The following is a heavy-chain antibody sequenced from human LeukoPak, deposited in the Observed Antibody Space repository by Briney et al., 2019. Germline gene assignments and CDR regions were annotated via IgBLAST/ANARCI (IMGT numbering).Heavy chain of an antibody. CDR2: IYTSGST. Sequence: GGSLRLSCAASGFTVSSNYMSWVRQAPGKGLKWVSVIYTSGSTYYADSVKGRFTISRDNSQNTVYLQMNSLRAEDTAVYYCTKGLWAGVSAARDWGQGALVTVSS. D-gene: IGHD2-8*01. V-gene: IGHV3-66*01. J-gene: IGHJ4*02. CDR3: TKGLWAGVSAARD. CDR1: GFTVSSNY.